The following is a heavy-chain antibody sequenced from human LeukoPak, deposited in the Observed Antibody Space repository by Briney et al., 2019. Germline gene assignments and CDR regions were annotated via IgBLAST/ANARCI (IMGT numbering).Heavy chain of an antibody. D-gene: IGHD5-18*01. CDR3: ARGGGIYSYGRYYFDY. J-gene: IGHJ4*02. CDR1: GFTFSSYA. CDR2: ISYDGSHK. V-gene: IGHV3-30-3*01. Sequence: PGGSLRLSCAASGFTFSSYAMHWVRQAPGKGMEWVAVISYDGSHKYYADSGKGRFTISRDHSKNTMYLQMNRLRAEDKAVYYCARGGGIYSYGRYYFDYWGQGTLVAVSS.